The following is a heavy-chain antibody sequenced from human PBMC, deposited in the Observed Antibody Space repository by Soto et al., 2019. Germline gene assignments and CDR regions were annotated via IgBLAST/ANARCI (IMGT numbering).Heavy chain of an antibody. CDR2: IKTSAGGGAT. Sequence: EVQLVESAGGLVKPGGSLRLSCVASGFSVNEAWLNWVRQAPGAGLGWGGRIKTSAGGGATEYAAAVQVRFTNSRDDSKNALYLHMNILRTEDTAIYYCTTGSVEGICGQGTTVPVPS. J-gene: IGHJ6*02. CDR1: GFSVNEAW. V-gene: IGHV3-15*07. CDR3: TTGSVEGI. D-gene: IGHD2-15*01.